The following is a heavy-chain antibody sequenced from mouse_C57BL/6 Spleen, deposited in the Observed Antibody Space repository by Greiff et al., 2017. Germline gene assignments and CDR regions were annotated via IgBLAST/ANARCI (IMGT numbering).Heavy chain of an antibody. Sequence: EVQLQQSGAELVKPGASVKLSCTASGFNIKDYYMHWVKQRTEQGLEWIGRIDPEDGETKYAPKFPGKATITADTSSNTAYLQLSSLTSEDTAVYYCAPYYSGSSYAMDYWGQGTSVTVSS. CDR3: APYYSGSSYAMDY. J-gene: IGHJ4*01. CDR2: IDPEDGET. D-gene: IGHD1-1*01. V-gene: IGHV14-2*01. CDR1: GFNIKDYY.